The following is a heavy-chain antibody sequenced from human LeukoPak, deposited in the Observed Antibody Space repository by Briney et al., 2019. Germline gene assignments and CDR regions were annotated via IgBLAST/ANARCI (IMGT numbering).Heavy chain of an antibody. Sequence: SETLSLTCTVSGGTISTYSWTWVRQSPGKGLEWIGSVVTTTTKYSPALRSRVAISVDTSKNQFSLRLEYVTHADTAVYYCARDTTVASGMQYWGQGALVTVSS. CDR3: ARDTTVASGMQY. CDR1: GGTISTYS. V-gene: IGHV4-4*07. D-gene: IGHD6-19*01. J-gene: IGHJ4*02. CDR2: VVTTTT.